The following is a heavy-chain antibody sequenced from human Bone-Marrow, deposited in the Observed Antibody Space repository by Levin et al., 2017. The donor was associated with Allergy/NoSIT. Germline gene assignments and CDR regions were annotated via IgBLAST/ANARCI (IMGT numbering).Heavy chain of an antibody. CDR2: ISFDGSNK. V-gene: IGHV3-30-3*01. CDR3: VRDIAAGTADY. D-gene: IGHD6-13*01. Sequence: GESLKISCAASGFTFRNYAINWVRQSPGKGLEWVAFISFDGSNKYYSDSVKGRFTISRDDAKSSVSLQMSGLRVEETAVYYCVRDIAAGTADYWGQGILVTVPS. J-gene: IGHJ4*02. CDR1: GFTFRNYA.